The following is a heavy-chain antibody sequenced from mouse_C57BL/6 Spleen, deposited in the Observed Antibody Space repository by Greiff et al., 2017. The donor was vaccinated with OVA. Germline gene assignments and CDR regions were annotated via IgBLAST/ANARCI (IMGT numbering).Heavy chain of an antibody. CDR2: ISSGGSYT. J-gene: IGHJ2*01. D-gene: IGHD2-2*01. CDR3: ARHLVFDY. V-gene: IGHV5-6*01. CDR1: GFTFSSYG. Sequence: EVQGVESGGDLVKPGGSLKLSCAASGFTFSSYGMSWVRQTPDKRLEWVATISSGGSYTYYPDSVKGRFTISRDNAKNTLYLQMSSLKSEDTAMYYCARHLVFDYWGQGTTLTVSS.